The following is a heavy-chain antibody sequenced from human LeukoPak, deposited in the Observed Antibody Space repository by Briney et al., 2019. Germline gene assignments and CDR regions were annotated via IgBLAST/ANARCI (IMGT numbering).Heavy chain of an antibody. CDR1: GYSISSGYH. D-gene: IGHD2-15*01. J-gene: IGHJ6*03. V-gene: IGHV4-59*01. CDR2: IYYSGST. CDR3: ARTTEGYCRGRSCYSYYYYMDV. Sequence: SETLSLTCTVSGYSISSGYHWGWIRQPPGKGLEWIGYIYYSGSTNYNPSLKSRVTISVDTSKNQFSLKLSSVTAADTAVYYCARTTEGYCRGRSCYSYYYYMDVWGKGTTVTVSS.